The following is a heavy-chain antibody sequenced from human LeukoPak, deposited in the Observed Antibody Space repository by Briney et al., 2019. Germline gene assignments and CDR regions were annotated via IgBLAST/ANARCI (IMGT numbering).Heavy chain of an antibody. V-gene: IGHV1-18*01. Sequence: ASVKVSCKASGYTFTSYGISWVRQAPGQGLEWMGWISAYNGNTNYAQKLQGRVTMTTDTSTSTAYMELRSLRSDDTAVYYCARETPVPYYYDSSGYYSYYYYMDVWGKGTTVTVSS. CDR1: GYTFTSYG. J-gene: IGHJ6*03. CDR2: ISAYNGNT. CDR3: ARETPVPYYYDSSGYYSYYYYMDV. D-gene: IGHD3-22*01.